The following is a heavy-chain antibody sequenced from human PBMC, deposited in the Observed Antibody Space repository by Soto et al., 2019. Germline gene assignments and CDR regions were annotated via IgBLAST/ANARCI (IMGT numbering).Heavy chain of an antibody. Sequence: QVQLVQSGAEVMKPGASVKVSCKASGYTFTNYDINWVRQATGQGLEWMGWMNPNRGNTGYAQKFQGRVTMTRNTSIRTAYMELSSLRSEDTAVYYCARGGYCSGGSCYVGYYYMDVWGKGTTVNVSS. V-gene: IGHV1-8*01. CDR2: MNPNRGNT. J-gene: IGHJ6*03. CDR3: ARGGYCSGGSCYVGYYYMDV. D-gene: IGHD2-15*01. CDR1: GYTFTNYD.